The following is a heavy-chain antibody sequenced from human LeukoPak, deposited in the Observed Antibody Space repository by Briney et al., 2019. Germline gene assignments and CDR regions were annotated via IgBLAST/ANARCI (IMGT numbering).Heavy chain of an antibody. CDR1: GFTFSSYA. Sequence: GGSLRLSCAASGFTFSSYAMSWVRQAPGKGLEWVSAISGSGGSTYYADSVKGRFTISRDNSENTVYLQMNSLRAEDTAVYYCAKAYYDFWSAYQFDYWGQGTLVTVSS. CDR2: ISGSGGST. CDR3: AKAYYDFWSAYQFDY. J-gene: IGHJ4*02. D-gene: IGHD3-3*01. V-gene: IGHV3-23*01.